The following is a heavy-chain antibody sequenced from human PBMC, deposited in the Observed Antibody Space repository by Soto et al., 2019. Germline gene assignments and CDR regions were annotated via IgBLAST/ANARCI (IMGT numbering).Heavy chain of an antibody. CDR3: ARKRRDSSSWYNWFDP. J-gene: IGHJ5*02. CDR1: GYTFTSYD. V-gene: IGHV1-8*01. CDR2: MNPNSGNT. Sequence: ASVKVSCKASGYTFTSYDINWVRQATGQGLEWMGWMNPNSGNTGSAQKFQGRVTMTRNTSISTAYMELTSLRPEDTAVYYCARKRRDSSSWYNWFDPWGQGTLVTVSS. D-gene: IGHD6-13*01.